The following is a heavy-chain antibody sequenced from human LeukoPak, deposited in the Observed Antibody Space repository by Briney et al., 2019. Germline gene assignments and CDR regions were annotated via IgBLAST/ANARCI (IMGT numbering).Heavy chain of an antibody. CDR3: ARALRQQLVTGWFDP. J-gene: IGHJ5*02. Sequence: PSETLSLTCTVSGCSISSYNWNWIRQPPGKGLEWIGYIYHSGSTNYNPSLKSRVSISLDTSENQFSLKLSSVTAADTAVYYCARALRQQLVTGWFDPWGQGTLVTVSS. V-gene: IGHV4-59*01. D-gene: IGHD6-13*01. CDR2: IYHSGST. CDR1: GCSISSYN.